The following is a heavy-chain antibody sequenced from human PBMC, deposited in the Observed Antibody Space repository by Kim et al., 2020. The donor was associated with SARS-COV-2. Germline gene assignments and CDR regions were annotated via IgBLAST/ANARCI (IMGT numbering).Heavy chain of an antibody. CDR3: ARDGPYDSSSWYLEFVPYYYGMDV. J-gene: IGHJ6*02. CDR1: GFTFSSYW. D-gene: IGHD6-13*01. Sequence: GGSLRLSCAASGFTFSSYWTHWVRQAPGKGLVWVSRINSDGSSTSYADSVKGRFTISRDNAKNTLYLQMNSLRAEDTAVYYCARDGPYDSSSWYLEFVPYYYGMDVWGQGTTVTVSS. CDR2: INSDGSST. V-gene: IGHV3-74*01.